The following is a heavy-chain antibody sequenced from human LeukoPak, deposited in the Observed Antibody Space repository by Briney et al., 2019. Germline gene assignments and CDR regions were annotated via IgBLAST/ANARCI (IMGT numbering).Heavy chain of an antibody. J-gene: IGHJ4*02. Sequence: SETLSLTCTVSGGSISSYYWSWIRQPAGKGLEWIGRIYTSGSTNYNPSLKSRVTMSVDTSKNQFSLKLSSVTAADTAVYYCASGYDRTVSFDYWGQGTLVTVSS. V-gene: IGHV4-4*07. D-gene: IGHD5-12*01. CDR1: GGSISSYY. CDR2: IYTSGST. CDR3: ASGYDRTVSFDY.